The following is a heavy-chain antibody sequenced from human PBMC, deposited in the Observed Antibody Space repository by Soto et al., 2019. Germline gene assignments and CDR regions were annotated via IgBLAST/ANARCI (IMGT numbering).Heavy chain of an antibody. CDR3: ARDWTDDIAAAGTLDY. CDR2: IKQDGSEK. D-gene: IGHD6-13*01. CDR1: GFTSSSNW. Sequence: GGSLNLSCAPPGFTSSSNWMSWVRQVPGKGLEWVANIKQDGSEKYYVDSVKGRFTISRDNAKNSLYLQMNSLRAEDTAVYYCARDWTDDIAAAGTLDYWGQGTLVTVSS. V-gene: IGHV3-7*05. J-gene: IGHJ4*02.